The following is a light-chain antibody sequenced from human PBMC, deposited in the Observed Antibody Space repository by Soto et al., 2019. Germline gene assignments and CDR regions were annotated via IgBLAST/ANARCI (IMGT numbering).Light chain of an antibody. Sequence: EIVITQSPATLSVSPGERTTLSCRASHSVISNVAWYQQKPCQAPRLLIYGASTRSTGIPARFSGSGSGTEFTLTISSLQSEDFAVYYCHQYNNWHPVSLGAGTKVDIK. J-gene: IGKJ3*01. V-gene: IGKV3-15*01. CDR1: HSVISN. CDR3: HQYNNWHPVS. CDR2: GAS.